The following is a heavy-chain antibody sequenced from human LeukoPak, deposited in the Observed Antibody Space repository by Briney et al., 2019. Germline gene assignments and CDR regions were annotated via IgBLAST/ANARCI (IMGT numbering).Heavy chain of an antibody. D-gene: IGHD6-19*01. CDR2: ISGSGGST. J-gene: IGHJ1*01. CDR1: GFTFNSYA. CDR3: ASHSSGWYEEYFQH. Sequence: GGSLRLSCAASGFTFNSYAMSWVRQAPGKGLEWVSAISGSGGSTYYADSVKGRFTISRDNSKNTLYLQMNSLRAEDTAVYYCASHSSGWYEEYFQHWGQGTLVTVSS. V-gene: IGHV3-23*01.